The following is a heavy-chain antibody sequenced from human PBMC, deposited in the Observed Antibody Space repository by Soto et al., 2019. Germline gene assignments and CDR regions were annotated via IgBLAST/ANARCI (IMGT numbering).Heavy chain of an antibody. V-gene: IGHV3-23*01. CDR2: ISGSGGST. CDR1: GFTFSSYA. J-gene: IGHJ5*02. Sequence: EVQLLESGGGLVQPGGSLRLSCAASGFTFSSYAMSWVRQAPGKGLEWVSAISGSGGSTYYADSVKGRFTISRDNSKNTLYLQMSSLRAEDTAVYYCAKELSPKFWSGDQFNWFDPWGQGTLVTVSS. D-gene: IGHD3-3*01. CDR3: AKELSPKFWSGDQFNWFDP.